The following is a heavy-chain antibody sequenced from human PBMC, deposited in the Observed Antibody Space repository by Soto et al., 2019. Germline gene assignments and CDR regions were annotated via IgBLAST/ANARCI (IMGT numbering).Heavy chain of an antibody. Sequence: ESGGGVVPPGRSLRLSCAASEFTFNRHAMHWVRQAPGKGLEWVAVISHDGRIKYYADSVKGRFTISRDNSMNTLDLQMNSLRAEDTAIYFCARVSGHVYATLHGPFDYWGQGTLVTVSS. D-gene: IGHD2-8*01. CDR2: ISHDGRIK. V-gene: IGHV3-30*04. CDR3: ARVSGHVYATLHGPFDY. J-gene: IGHJ4*02. CDR1: EFTFNRHA.